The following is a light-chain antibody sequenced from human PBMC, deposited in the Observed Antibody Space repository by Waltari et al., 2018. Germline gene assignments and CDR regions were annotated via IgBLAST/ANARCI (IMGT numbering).Light chain of an antibody. CDR1: QNIGSQ. J-gene: IGKJ4*01. CDR3: QQRDSWPLT. V-gene: IGKV3-11*01. Sequence: EIVLTQSPVILSLSLGERAALSCRASQNIGSQLAWYQQRPGQAPRLLIDDASNRVTGIPARFSGSGSGTDFTLTISGLAPEDTAVYYCQQRDSWPLTFGGGTKVEI. CDR2: DAS.